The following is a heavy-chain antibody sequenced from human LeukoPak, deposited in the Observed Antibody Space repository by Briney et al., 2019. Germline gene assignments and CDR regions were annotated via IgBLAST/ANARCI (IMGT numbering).Heavy chain of an antibody. CDR3: AREGASTTVRSLDS. D-gene: IGHD4-11*01. CDR2: IYSSGST. V-gene: IGHV4-4*07. J-gene: IGHJ4*02. Sequence: SETLSLTCTVSGGSISSYYWSWIRQPAGKGLEWIGRIYSSGSTNYNPSPKSRVTMSVDTSKNQFSLKLTSVTAADTAVYYCAREGASTTVRSLDSWGQGTLVTVSS. CDR1: GGSISSYY.